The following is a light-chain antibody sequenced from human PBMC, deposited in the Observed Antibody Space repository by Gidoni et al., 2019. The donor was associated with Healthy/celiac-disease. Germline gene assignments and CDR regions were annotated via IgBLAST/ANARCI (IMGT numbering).Light chain of an antibody. CDR1: QSVTSY. CDR3: QQRSNWHPRT. CDR2: AAS. V-gene: IGKV3-11*01. J-gene: IGKJ2*01. Sequence: IVLPQSPATLSLSPGERATLSCKASQSVTSYLAWYQQKPGQAPRLLIHAASNRATGIPARFSGSGSGTDFTLTISSLEPEDFAVYYCQQRSNWHPRTFXQXTKLEIK.